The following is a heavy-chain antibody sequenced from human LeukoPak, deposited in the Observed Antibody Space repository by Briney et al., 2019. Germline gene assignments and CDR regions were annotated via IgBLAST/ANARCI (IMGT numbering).Heavy chain of an antibody. Sequence: SGTLSLTCAVYGGSFSAYYWSWIRQPPGKGLEWIGEINHSGSTKYNPSFKSRVAISVDTSKNQFSLNLRSVTAADTAVYYCARGFSPGLRFDPWGQGTLVTVSS. CDR1: GGSFSAYY. V-gene: IGHV4-34*01. CDR3: ARGFSPGLRFDP. CDR2: INHSGST. D-gene: IGHD2/OR15-2a*01. J-gene: IGHJ5*02.